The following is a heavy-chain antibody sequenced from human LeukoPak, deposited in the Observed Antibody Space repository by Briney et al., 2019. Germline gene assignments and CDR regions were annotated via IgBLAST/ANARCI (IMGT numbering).Heavy chain of an antibody. Sequence: GGSLRLSCAASGFTFSSYSMNWVRQAPGKGLEWVSSISSSSSYIYYADSVKGRFTISRDNAKNSLYLQMNSLRAEDTAVYYCASLDIVVVPAAIPFDYWGQGTLVTVSS. CDR2: ISSSSSYI. CDR1: GFTFSSYS. D-gene: IGHD2-2*02. J-gene: IGHJ4*02. CDR3: ASLDIVVVPAAIPFDY. V-gene: IGHV3-21*01.